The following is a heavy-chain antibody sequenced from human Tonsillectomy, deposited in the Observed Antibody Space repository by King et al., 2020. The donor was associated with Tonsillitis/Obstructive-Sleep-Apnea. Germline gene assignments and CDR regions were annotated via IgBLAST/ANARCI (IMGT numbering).Heavy chain of an antibody. CDR2: ISAYNGNT. V-gene: IGHV1-18*01. CDR1: GYTFKSYG. Sequence: LQLVQSGAEVKKPGASVKVSCKASGYTFKSYGISWVRQAPGQGLDWMGWISAYNGNTNYAQKLQGRVTMTTDTSTVTVHMELRSLSSSDTAVYYCARGGGISALDIWGQGTMVTVSS. D-gene: IGHD3-10*01. J-gene: IGHJ3*02. CDR3: ARGGGISALDI.